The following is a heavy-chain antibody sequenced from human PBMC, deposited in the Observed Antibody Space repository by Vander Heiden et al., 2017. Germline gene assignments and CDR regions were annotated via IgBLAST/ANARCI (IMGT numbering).Heavy chain of an antibody. D-gene: IGHD5-18*01. V-gene: IGHV1-46*01. CDR3: ARDPGGYSARLYGMDV. Sequence: QVQLVQSGAEVKKPGASVKVSCKASGYTFTSYCMHWVRQAPGQGREWMGIIKPSGGSTSYAQKFQGRVTMTRDTSTSTVYMELSSLRSEDTAVYDGARDPGGYSARLYGMDVWGQGTTGNVAS. CDR1: GYTFTSYC. CDR2: IKPSGGST. J-gene: IGHJ6*02.